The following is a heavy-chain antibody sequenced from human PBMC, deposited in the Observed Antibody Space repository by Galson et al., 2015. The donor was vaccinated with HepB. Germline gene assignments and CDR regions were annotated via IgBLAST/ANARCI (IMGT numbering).Heavy chain of an antibody. D-gene: IGHD2-15*01. Sequence: ETLSLTCAVSGGSIRSSNYYWGWLRQSPGRGLEWIGSFHYRASTFYNPSLESRVTISVDTSRNHFSLRVDSMTAADTAAYYCARHHVPGLLTPLVFDFWGQGTLVTVSS. CDR1: GGSIRSSNYY. CDR3: ARHHVPGLLTPLVFDF. CDR2: FHYRAST. V-gene: IGHV4-39*01. J-gene: IGHJ5*01.